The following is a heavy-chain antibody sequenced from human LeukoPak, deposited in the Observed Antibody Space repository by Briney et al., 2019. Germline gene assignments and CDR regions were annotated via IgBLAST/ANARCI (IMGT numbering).Heavy chain of an antibody. CDR3: ARPYSSGWYGDFDY. CDR1: GFTFSSYA. J-gene: IGHJ4*02. CDR2: ISYDGSNK. Sequence: GGSLRLSCAASGFTFSSYAMHWLRQAPAKGLAWVAGISYDGSNKYYADSGKGRFTISRDNSQNTLYLQMNSLRAEDMAVYYCARPYSSGWYGDFDYWGQGTLVTVSS. D-gene: IGHD6-19*01. V-gene: IGHV3-30-3*01.